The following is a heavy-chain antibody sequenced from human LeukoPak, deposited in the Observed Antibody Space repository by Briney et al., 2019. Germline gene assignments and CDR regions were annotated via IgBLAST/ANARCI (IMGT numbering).Heavy chain of an antibody. CDR1: GFTFSSYS. Sequence: GGSLRLSCAASGFTFSSYSMNWVHQAPGKGLEWVSFISSSSSYIYYADSVKGRFTISRDNAKNSLYLQMNSLRAEDTAVYYCARGEYGSGSYHIDYWGQGTLVTVSS. CDR2: ISSSSSYI. CDR3: ARGEYGSGSYHIDY. D-gene: IGHD3-10*01. V-gene: IGHV3-21*01. J-gene: IGHJ4*02.